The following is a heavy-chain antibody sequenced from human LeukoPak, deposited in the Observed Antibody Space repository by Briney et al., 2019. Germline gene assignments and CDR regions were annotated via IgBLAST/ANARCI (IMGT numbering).Heavy chain of an antibody. V-gene: IGHV1-18*01. D-gene: IGHD3-22*01. CDR2: ISAYNGNT. Sequence: APLKVSCTASGYTFTSYGISSVRQAPGRGLEWMGWISAYNGNTNYAQKLQGRVTMTTDTSTSTAYMELRSLRSDDTAVYYCARDRELYDKEGPFDCWGQGTLVTVSS. J-gene: IGHJ4*02. CDR1: GYTFTSYG. CDR3: ARDRELYDKEGPFDC.